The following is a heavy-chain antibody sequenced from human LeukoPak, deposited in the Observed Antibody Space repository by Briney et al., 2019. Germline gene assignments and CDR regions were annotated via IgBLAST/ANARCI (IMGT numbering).Heavy chain of an antibody. V-gene: IGHV4-39*07. J-gene: IGHJ5*02. CDR1: GGSVSSGSYY. D-gene: IGHD3-10*01. Sequence: SETLSLTCAVSGGSVSSGSYYWDWIRQSPGKGLEWVGTIYYSGSTYYNPSLKSRVTISVDTSKNQFSLKLSSVTAADTAVYYCARLVHWFDPRGQGTLVTVSS. CDR3: ARLVHWFDP. CDR2: IYYSGST.